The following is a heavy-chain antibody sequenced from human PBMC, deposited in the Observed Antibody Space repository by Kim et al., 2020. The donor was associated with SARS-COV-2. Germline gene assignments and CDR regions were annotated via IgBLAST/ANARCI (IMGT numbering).Heavy chain of an antibody. CDR2: ISHDGTNE. CDR3: VRGNDGDS. V-gene: IGHV3-30*04. D-gene: IGHD1-1*01. Sequence: GGSLRLSCAASGFSLRPFAMHWVRQAPGKGLEWVALISHDGTNEFYADFVKGRFTISRDNSRNTVYLQMNSLRPDDTAVYYCVRGNDGDSWGQGTLVIVSP. CDR1: GFSLRPFA. J-gene: IGHJ5*01.